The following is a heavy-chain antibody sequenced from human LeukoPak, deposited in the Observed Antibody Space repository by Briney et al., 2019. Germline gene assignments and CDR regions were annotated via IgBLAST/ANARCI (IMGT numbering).Heavy chain of an antibody. D-gene: IGHD2-2*01. CDR2: ISTSSRYI. V-gene: IGHV3-21*06. CDR1: GFTLSTFD. CDR3: ARADCSGSTCYLRHSWFDP. J-gene: IGHJ5*02. Sequence: NPGGSLRLSCAASGFTLSTFDINWVWQPQRQGMEWVSFISTSSRYIYYRDPVNGRLTTSTIDAKNSLYLQVYSLTIDDTAAYYCARADCSGSTCYLRHSWFDPWGQGTLVTVSS.